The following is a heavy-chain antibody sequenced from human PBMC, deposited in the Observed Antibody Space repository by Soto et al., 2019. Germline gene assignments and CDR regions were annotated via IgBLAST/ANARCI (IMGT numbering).Heavy chain of an antibody. CDR1: GTFKSYS. Sequence: QVQLVQSGAEVKKPGSSVKVSCKASGTFKSYSITWVRQAPGQGLEWMGVITHMVGTINYAQKFQGRVTITADESTNTAYMELSSLRSGDTAVYYCARLRRETFLNDAFDIWGPGTMVTVSS. CDR2: ITHMVGTI. CDR3: ARLRRETFLNDAFDI. V-gene: IGHV1-69*01. J-gene: IGHJ3*02.